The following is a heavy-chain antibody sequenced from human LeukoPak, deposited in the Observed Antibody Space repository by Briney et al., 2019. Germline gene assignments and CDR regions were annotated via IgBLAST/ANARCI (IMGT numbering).Heavy chain of an antibody. J-gene: IGHJ4*02. D-gene: IGHD2-2*01. CDR2: VNSDGSDT. Sequence: LTGGSLRLSCAASGFTFTSFWMHWVRQAPGKGLVWVSRVNSDGSDTYYADSVKGRFTISRDNAKNTVYPQMNSLRLEDMAVYYCVGGPRRTSSPYWGQGTLVTVSS. CDR1: GFTFTSFW. CDR3: VGGPRRTSSPY. V-gene: IGHV3-74*01.